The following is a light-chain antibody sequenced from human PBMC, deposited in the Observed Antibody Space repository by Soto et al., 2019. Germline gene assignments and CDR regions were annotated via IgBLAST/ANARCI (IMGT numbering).Light chain of an antibody. CDR1: QSVSSSY. J-gene: IGKJ1*01. Sequence: EIVLTQSPGTLSLSPGERATLSCRASQSVSSSYLAWYQQKPGQAPRLLIYGASSRATGIPDRFSGSGSGTDFTLTISRLEPEDFAVYYSQQYEGTFGQGTKVEIK. CDR3: QQYEGT. V-gene: IGKV3-20*01. CDR2: GAS.